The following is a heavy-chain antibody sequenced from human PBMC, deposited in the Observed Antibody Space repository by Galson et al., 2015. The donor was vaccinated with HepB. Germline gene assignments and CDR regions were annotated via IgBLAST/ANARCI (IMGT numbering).Heavy chain of an antibody. CDR3: ARQLYPARPTYYYGMDV. CDR2: SNPGGGST. D-gene: IGHD6-6*01. CDR1: GYTFSSYY. V-gene: IGHV1-46*01. J-gene: IGHJ6*02. Sequence: SVKVSCKASGYTFSSYYIHWVRQAPGQGLEWMGISNPGGGSTSYAQKFQGTVTMTRDTSTSTVYMELGSLKASDTAMYYCARQLYPARPTYYYGMDVWGQGTTVTVSS.